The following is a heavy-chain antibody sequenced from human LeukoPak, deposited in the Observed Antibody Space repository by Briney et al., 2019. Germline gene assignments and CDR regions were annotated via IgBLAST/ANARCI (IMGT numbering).Heavy chain of an antibody. V-gene: IGHV1-8*02. J-gene: IGHJ4*02. D-gene: IGHD3-10*01. CDR2: MNPNSGNT. Sequence: APVKVSCKASGYTFTSYGISWVRQAPGQGLEWMGWMNPNSGNTGYAQKFQGRVTMTRNTSISTAYMELSSLRSEDTAVYYCARAGRVVRGVIGGYWGQGTLVTVSS. CDR3: ARAGRVVRGVIGGY. CDR1: GYTFTSYG.